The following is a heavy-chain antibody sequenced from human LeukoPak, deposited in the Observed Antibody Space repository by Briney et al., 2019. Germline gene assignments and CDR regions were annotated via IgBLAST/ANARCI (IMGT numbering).Heavy chain of an antibody. CDR2: IIPIFGTA. D-gene: IGHD1-26*01. Sequence: ASVKVSCKASGGTFSSYAISWVRQAPGQGLEWMGRIIPIFGTANYAQKFQGRVTMTRNTSISTAYMELSSLRSEDTAVYYCSRGLWELSDWGQGTLVTVSS. CDR1: GGTFSSYA. CDR3: SRGLWELSD. V-gene: IGHV1-69*05. J-gene: IGHJ4*02.